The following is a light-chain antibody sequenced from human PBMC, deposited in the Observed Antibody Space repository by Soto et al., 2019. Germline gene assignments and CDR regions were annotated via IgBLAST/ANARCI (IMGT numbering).Light chain of an antibody. J-gene: IGKJ2*01. CDR3: RLHGSSPLKYT. V-gene: IGKV3-20*01. CDR2: GAS. CDR1: QSVSSTY. Sequence: EIVLTQSPGTLSLSPGERATLSCRASQSVSSTYLAWYHQKPGQAPRLLIYGASSRATDIPDRFSGSGSGTDFTLTISSLEPEDFAVYYCRLHGSSPLKYTFGQGTKLEIK.